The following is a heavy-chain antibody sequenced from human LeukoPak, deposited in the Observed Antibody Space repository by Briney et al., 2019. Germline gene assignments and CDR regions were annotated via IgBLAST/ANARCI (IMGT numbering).Heavy chain of an antibody. V-gene: IGHV3-30-3*01. CDR2: ISYDGSNK. Sequence: PGGSLRLSCAASGFTFSSYAMHWVRQAPGKGLEWVAVISYDGSNKYYADSVKGRFTISRDNAKNSLYLQMSSLRAEDTAVYYCARDRGVGGYDYFDYWGQGTLVTVSS. CDR3: ARDRGVGGYDYFDY. D-gene: IGHD5-12*01. CDR1: GFTFSSYA. J-gene: IGHJ4*02.